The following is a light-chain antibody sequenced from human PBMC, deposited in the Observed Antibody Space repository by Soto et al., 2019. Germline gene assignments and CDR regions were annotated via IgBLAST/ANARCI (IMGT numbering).Light chain of an antibody. J-gene: IGLJ2*01. V-gene: IGLV2-8*01. CDR2: EVS. CDR1: SSDVGGYNY. Sequence: QSVLTQPPSASGYPGQSVTISCTGTSSDVGGYNYDSWYQQHSGKAPNLMIYEVSKRPSGVPDRFSGSKSGNTASLTVSVLQAEDEADYYCSSYAGSNNFVVFGGGTKLTVL. CDR3: SSYAGSNNFVV.